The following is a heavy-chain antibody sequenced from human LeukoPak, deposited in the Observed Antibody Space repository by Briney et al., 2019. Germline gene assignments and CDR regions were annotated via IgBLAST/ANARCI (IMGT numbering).Heavy chain of an antibody. V-gene: IGHV3-30*18. Sequence: PGRSLRLSCAASGFTFSSYGMHWVRQAPGKGLEWVAVISYDGSNKYYADSVKGRFTISRDNSKNTLYLQMNSLRAEDTAVYYCAKDYDSSGYVSWGQGTTVTVSS. CDR3: AKDYDSSGYVS. CDR1: GFTFSSYG. D-gene: IGHD3-22*01. CDR2: ISYDGSNK. J-gene: IGHJ6*02.